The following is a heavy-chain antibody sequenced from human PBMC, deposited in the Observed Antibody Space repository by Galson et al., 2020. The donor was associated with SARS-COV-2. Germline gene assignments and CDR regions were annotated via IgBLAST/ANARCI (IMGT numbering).Heavy chain of an antibody. CDR1: GFTFGDFA. CDR2: IRSRTYEGTT. CDR3: ARGGFPYYYYMDV. J-gene: IGHJ6*03. Sequence: GESLKISCTVAGFTFGDFAMSWFRQAPGKGLEWVGFIRSRTYEGTTEYAASVQDRFTISRDDSKNVAYLQMNSLITEDTAVYYCARGGFPYYYYMDVWGKGTTVTVSS. V-gene: IGHV3-49*03.